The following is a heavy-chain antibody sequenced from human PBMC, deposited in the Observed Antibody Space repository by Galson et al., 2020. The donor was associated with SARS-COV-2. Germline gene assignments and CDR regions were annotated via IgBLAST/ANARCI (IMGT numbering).Heavy chain of an antibody. CDR1: GFTFSDFY. J-gene: IGHJ4*02. CDR3: ARVRRSDHGDYPADY. V-gene: IGHV3-11*04. CDR2: IGSSGSAI. Sequence: NSGGSLRLSCAASGFTFSDFYMSWIRQAPGKGLEWVSYIGSSGSAIYYADSVKGRFTISRDNAKNSLYLQMNSLRVEDTAVYYCARVRRSDHGDYPADYWGQGTLVTVSS. D-gene: IGHD4-17*01.